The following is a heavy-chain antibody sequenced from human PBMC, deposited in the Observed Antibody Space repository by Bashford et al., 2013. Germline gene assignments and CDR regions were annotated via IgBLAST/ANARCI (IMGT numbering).Heavy chain of an antibody. CDR1: GGTFSSYA. CDR2: IIPIFGTA. V-gene: IGHV1-69*13. J-gene: IGHJ4*02. CDR3: VTGLLPAAIRYFDY. D-gene: IGHD2-2*01. Sequence: SVKVSCKASGGTFSSYAISWVRQAPGQGLEWMGGIIPIFGTANYAQKFQGRVTITADESTSTAYMELSSLRSEDTAVYYCVTGLLPAAIRYFDYWGQGTLVTVSS.